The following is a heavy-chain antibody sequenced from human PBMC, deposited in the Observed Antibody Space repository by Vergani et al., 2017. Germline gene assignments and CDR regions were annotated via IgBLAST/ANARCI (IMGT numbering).Heavy chain of an antibody. J-gene: IGHJ5*02. Sequence: QLQLQESGPGLVKPSATLSLTCSVSGASIRSSNYYWGWIRQPPGKGLEWIASIYYSGSTYYNPSLKSRVTISVDTSKNQLSLKLSSVTAAATAVYFCAGHSTVEWLVKLGWIDPWGQGILVTVSS. CDR2: IYYSGST. D-gene: IGHD6-19*01. CDR1: GASIRSSNYY. CDR3: AGHSTVEWLVKLGWIDP. V-gene: IGHV4-39*01.